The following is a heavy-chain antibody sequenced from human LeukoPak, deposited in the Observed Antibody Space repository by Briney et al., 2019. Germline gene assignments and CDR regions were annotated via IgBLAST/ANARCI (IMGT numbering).Heavy chain of an antibody. CDR1: GGSISSYY. V-gene: IGHV4-34*01. J-gene: IGHJ4*02. D-gene: IGHD7-27*01. CDR2: INHSGST. Sequence: SETLPLTCTVSGGSISSYYWSWIRQPPGKGLEWIGEINHSGSTNYNPSLKSRVTISVDTSKNQFSLKLSSVTAADTAVYYCARGGNWDFDYWGQGTLVTVSS. CDR3: ARGGNWDFDY.